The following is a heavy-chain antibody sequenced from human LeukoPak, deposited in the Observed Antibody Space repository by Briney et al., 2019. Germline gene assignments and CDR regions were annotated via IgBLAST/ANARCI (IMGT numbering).Heavy chain of an antibody. Sequence: KASETLSLTCSVSGYSISSGYYWVWIRQPPGKGLEWIGSIYHNGHTYNNPSLKSRVTISVDTSKNQFSLKPSSVTAADTAVYYCARVVDSSGYSSRYYYYYYYMDVWGKGTTVTISS. J-gene: IGHJ6*03. CDR3: ARVVDSSGYSSRYYYYYYYMDV. CDR1: GYSISSGYY. CDR2: IYHNGHT. D-gene: IGHD3-22*01. V-gene: IGHV4-38-2*02.